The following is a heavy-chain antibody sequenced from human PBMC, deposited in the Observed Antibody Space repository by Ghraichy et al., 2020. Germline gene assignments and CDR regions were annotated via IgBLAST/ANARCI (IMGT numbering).Heavy chain of an antibody. CDR3: AREWGFGGIVGATDYYYGMDV. J-gene: IGHJ6*02. V-gene: IGHV1-46*01. D-gene: IGHD1-26*01. CDR2: INPSGGST. CDR1: GYTFTSYY. Sequence: ASVKVSCKASGYTFTSYYMHWVRQAPGQGLEWMGIINPSGGSTSYAQKFQGRVTMTRDTSTSTVYMELSSLRSEDTAVYYCAREWGFGGIVGATDYYYGMDVWGQGTTVTVSS.